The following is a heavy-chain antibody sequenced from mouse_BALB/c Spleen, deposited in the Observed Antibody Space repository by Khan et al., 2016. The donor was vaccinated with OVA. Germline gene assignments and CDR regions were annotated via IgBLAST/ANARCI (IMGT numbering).Heavy chain of an antibody. J-gene: IGHJ3*01. V-gene: IGHV1-4*01. CDR3: ARDEYYRRTDCSIDY. D-gene: IGHD2-1*01. CDR2: INPSNGYN. Sequence: QVQLKESGAELARPGASVKMSCKASGYTFTSYTIHWITVRPGQGLEWIGFINPSNGYNSNNQMFKDKATLNSDKSSTTAYMQLSSLTSEDSAVYYCARDEYYRRTDCSIDYWGQGTLVTVSA. CDR1: GYTFTSYT.